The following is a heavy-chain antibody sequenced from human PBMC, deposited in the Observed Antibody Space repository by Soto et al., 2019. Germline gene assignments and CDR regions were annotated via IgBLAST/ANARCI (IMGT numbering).Heavy chain of an antibody. J-gene: IGHJ4*02. D-gene: IGHD6-13*01. CDR2: VANDGSNQ. Sequence: QVQLVESGGGVVQPGRSLRLSCAASGFTFSSYGMQWVRQSPGEGPEWVAIVANDGSNQYYAESVKDRFTISRDNSKTTVFLEMDSLRPEDTAVYYYARSSGGSSWYPPDYWGQGTLVTVSS. CDR3: ARSSGGSSWYPPDY. CDR1: GFTFSSYG. V-gene: IGHV3-30*03.